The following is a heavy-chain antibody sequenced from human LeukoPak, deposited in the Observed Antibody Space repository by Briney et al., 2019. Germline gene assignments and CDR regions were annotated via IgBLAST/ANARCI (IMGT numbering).Heavy chain of an antibody. D-gene: IGHD6-19*01. Sequence: SETLSLTCTVSGGSISSYYWSWIRQPPGKGLEWIGYIYYSGSTNYNPSLKSRVTISVDTSKNQFSLKLSSVTAADTAVYYCAISSLSGWLDYWGQGTLVTVSS. CDR3: AISSLSGWLDY. J-gene: IGHJ4*02. CDR2: IYYSGST. V-gene: IGHV4-59*01. CDR1: GGSISSYY.